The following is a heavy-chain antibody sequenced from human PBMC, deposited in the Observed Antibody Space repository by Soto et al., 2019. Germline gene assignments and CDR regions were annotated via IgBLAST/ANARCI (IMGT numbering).Heavy chain of an antibody. Sequence: ASETLSLTCTVSGGSISSYYWSWIRQPPGKGLEWIGYIYYSGSTNYNPSLKSRVTISVDTSKNQFSLKLSSVTAADTAVYYCASTDIVVVPAAPGTAIGQIKYYMEVWGKGTTVTVSS. CDR2: IYYSGST. D-gene: IGHD2-2*01. J-gene: IGHJ6*03. CDR1: GGSISSYY. CDR3: ASTDIVVVPAAPGTAIGQIKYYMEV. V-gene: IGHV4-59*08.